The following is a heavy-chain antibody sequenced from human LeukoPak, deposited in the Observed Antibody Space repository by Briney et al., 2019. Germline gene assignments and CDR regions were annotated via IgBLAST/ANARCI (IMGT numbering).Heavy chain of an antibody. D-gene: IGHD6-19*01. J-gene: IGHJ4*02. CDR1: GYSISSGYY. V-gene: IGHV4-38-2*01. Sequence: PSETLSLTCAVSGYSISSGYYWGWIRQPPGKGLEWIGSIYHSGSTYYNPSLKSRVTISVDTSTNQFSLKLSSVIAADTAVYYCARHGVAGTPYYFAYWGQGTLVTVSS. CDR3: ARHGVAGTPYYFAY. CDR2: IYHSGST.